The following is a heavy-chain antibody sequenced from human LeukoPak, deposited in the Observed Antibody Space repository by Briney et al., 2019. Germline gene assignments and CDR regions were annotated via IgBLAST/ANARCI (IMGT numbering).Heavy chain of an antibody. CDR2: IWYDGSNK. D-gene: IGHD3-10*01. J-gene: IGHJ6*04. V-gene: IGHV3-33*01. CDR3: ARDQVDGSGNYGMDV. Sequence: SGRSLRLSCAASGFTFSSYGMHWVRQAPGKGLEWGAVIWYDGSNKYYADSVKGRFTISRDNSKNTLYLQMNSLRAEDTAVYYCARDQVDGSGNYGMDVWGKGTTVTVSS. CDR1: GFTFSSYG.